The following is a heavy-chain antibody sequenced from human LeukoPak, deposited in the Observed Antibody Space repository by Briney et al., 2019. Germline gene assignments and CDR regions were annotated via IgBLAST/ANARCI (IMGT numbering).Heavy chain of an antibody. J-gene: IGHJ4*02. CDR3: AKSRVLTAAGTLGY. CDR1: GFTFSSYA. V-gene: IGHV3-23*01. CDR2: ISGSGGTT. D-gene: IGHD6-13*01. Sequence: GGSLRLSCAASGFTFSSYAMSWVRQAPGKGLEWVSAISGSGGTTYYADSVEGRFTISRDNSKNTLYLQMNGLRAEDTALYYCAKSRVLTAAGTLGYWGQGTLVTVSS.